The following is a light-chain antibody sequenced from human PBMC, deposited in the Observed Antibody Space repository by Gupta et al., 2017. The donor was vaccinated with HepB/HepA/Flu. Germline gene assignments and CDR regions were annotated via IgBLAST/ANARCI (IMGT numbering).Light chain of an antibody. Sequence: SALTQPASVPGSPGQSITISCTGTSSDVGGNDIVSWYQQHPAEAPTLMIDDVSKRPSGVANRFAGDKAGNAASLTTSVLQADEEADYFCGSHTSGSINCVFGAGTKLNVL. CDR3: GSHTSGSINCV. CDR1: SSDVGGNDI. V-gene: IGLV2-23*02. CDR2: DVS. J-gene: IGLJ3*02.